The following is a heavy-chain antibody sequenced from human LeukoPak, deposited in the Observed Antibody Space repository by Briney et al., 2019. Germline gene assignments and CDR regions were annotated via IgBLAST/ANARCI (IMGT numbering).Heavy chain of an antibody. J-gene: IGHJ6*03. CDR3: ARDRYGDYEEGYYYYYMDV. CDR2: IFYSGST. V-gene: IGHV4-59*12. D-gene: IGHD4-17*01. CDR1: GGSISGYY. Sequence: PSETLSLTCTVSGGSISGYYWSWIRQPPGKGLEWIGYIFYSGSTNYNPSLKSRVIISVDTSKNQFSLKLSSVTAADTAVYYCARDRYGDYEEGYYYYYMDVWGKGTTVTVSS.